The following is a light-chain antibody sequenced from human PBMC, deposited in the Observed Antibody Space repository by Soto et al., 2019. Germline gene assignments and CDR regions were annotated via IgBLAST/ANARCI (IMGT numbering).Light chain of an antibody. CDR2: GAS. CDR3: QHYDISLFA. J-gene: IGKJ3*01. Sequence: EIALTQSPGTLSVSPGERATLSCRASQSVSSNLAWCQQKPGQAPRLLIYGASSRATGIPDRFSGSGFGTDFTLTISRLEPEDFAVYYCQHYDISLFAFGPGTKVDIK. V-gene: IGKV3-20*01. CDR1: QSVSSN.